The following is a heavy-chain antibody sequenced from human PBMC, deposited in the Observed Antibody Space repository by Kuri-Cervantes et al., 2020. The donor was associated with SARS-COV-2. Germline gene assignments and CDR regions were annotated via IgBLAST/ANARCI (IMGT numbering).Heavy chain of an antibody. D-gene: IGHD6-13*01. V-gene: IGHV4-59*12. CDR1: GGSTSSNY. CDR2: IYYTGST. CDR3: ARDELDRRGYSSSWYAGAYNWFNP. Sequence: SETLSLTCTVSGGSTSSNYWSWIRQPPGKGLEWIGYIYYTGSTNYNPSLKSRVTISVDTSKKQFSLKLSSVTAADTAVYYCARDELDRRGYSSSWYAGAYNWFNPWGQGTLVTVSS. J-gene: IGHJ5*02.